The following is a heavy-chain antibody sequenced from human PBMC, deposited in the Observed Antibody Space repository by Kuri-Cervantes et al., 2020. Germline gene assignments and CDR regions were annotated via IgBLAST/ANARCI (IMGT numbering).Heavy chain of an antibody. V-gene: IGHV4-38-2*02. D-gene: IGHD5-18*01. Sequence: GSLRLSCTVSGYSISSGYYWGWIRQPPGKGLEWIGSIYHSGSTYYNPSLKSRVTISVDTSKNQFSLKLSSVTAADTAVYYCARDPGYSYELGDYWGQGTLVTVSS. CDR2: IYHSGST. CDR1: GYSISSGYY. CDR3: ARDPGYSYELGDY. J-gene: IGHJ4*02.